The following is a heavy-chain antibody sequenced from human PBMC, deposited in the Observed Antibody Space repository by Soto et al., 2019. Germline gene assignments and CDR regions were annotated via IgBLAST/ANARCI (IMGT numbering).Heavy chain of an antibody. J-gene: IGHJ6*02. V-gene: IGHV1-8*01. CDR2: MNPNSGNT. Sequence: QVQLVQSGAEVKKPGASVKVSCKASGYTFTSYDIGWVRQATGQGLEWMGWMNPNSGNTGYAQKFQGRVTMTSHTSIGTAYMELSSRRSEDTAVYYCARIPSYDTSGPLDYYYGMDVWGQGTRVTVSS. D-gene: IGHD3-22*01. CDR1: GYTFTSYD. CDR3: ARIPSYDTSGPLDYYYGMDV.